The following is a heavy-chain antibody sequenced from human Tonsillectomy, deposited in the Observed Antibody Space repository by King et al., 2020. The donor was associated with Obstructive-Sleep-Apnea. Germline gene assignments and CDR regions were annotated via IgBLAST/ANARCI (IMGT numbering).Heavy chain of an antibody. CDR2: IKCKSDGATT. CDR1: EVTFSNAW. CDR3: TARDGGVGIAGWYFDL. D-gene: IGHD3-16*01. J-gene: IGHJ2*01. Sequence: VKLVESGGDLVKPGGSLTLSCEASEVTFSNAWMSWVRQAPGKGLEWVSRIKCKSDGATTDYAEAVKGRFTISRDDSQNTLYLQMNSLTTEDTAVYYCTARDGGVGIAGWYFDLWGRGTLVTVSS. V-gene: IGHV3-15*01.